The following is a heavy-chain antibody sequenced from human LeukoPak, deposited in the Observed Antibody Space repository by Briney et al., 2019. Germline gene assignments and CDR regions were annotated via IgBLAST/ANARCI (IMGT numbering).Heavy chain of an antibody. D-gene: IGHD5/OR15-5a*01. CDR3: ARGTSTIAY. CDR2: ISTSDSTI. V-gene: IGHV3-48*01. CDR1: GFTFSSYR. Sequence: PGGSLRLSCAASGFTFSSYRMNWVRQGPGKGLEWVSYISTSDSTIYYADSVKGRFTISRDNAKNSLYLQMNSLRAEDTAVYYCARGTSTIAYWGQGTLVTVSS. J-gene: IGHJ4*02.